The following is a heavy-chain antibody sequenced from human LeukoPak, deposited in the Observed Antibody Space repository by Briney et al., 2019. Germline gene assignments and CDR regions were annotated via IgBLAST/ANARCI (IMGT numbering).Heavy chain of an antibody. CDR2: ISQSGST. CDR3: ARNPPATAEFYFDF. D-gene: IGHD1-14*01. Sequence: SETLSLTCTVSDGSISSSSYYWGWIRQPPGKGLEWIGSISQSGSTYYNPSLKSRITISLDTSKNRFSLKLTSVTAADTADYYCARNPPATAEFYFDFWGQGTLVTVSS. V-gene: IGHV4-39*07. CDR1: DGSISSSSYY. J-gene: IGHJ4*02.